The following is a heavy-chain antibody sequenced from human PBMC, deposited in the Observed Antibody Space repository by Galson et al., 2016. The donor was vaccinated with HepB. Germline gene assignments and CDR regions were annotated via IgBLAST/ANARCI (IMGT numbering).Heavy chain of an antibody. J-gene: IGHJ4*02. CDR1: RFTFSTYS. CDR2: ISWNSDRV. D-gene: IGHD6-19*01. Sequence: SLRLSCAASRFTFSTYSMNWVRQAPGKGLEWVSSISWNSDRVGYGDSVKGRFTISRDNAENSLYLQMNSLTTDDTALYYCARAPSYSSGPYPYFDYWGRGTLVTVSS. CDR3: ARAPSYSSGPYPYFDY. V-gene: IGHV3-9*01.